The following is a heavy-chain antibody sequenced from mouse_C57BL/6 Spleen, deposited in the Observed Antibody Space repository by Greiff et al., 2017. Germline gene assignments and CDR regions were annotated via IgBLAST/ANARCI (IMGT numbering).Heavy chain of an antibody. CDR1: GYAFSSSW. V-gene: IGHV1-82*01. D-gene: IGHD2-4*01. Sequence: VQLQQSGPELVKPGASVKISCKASGYAFSSSWMNWVKQRPGKGLEWIGRIYPGDGDTNYNGKFKGKATLTADKSSSTAYMQLSSLTSEDSAVYFCARDDYDDVGYWGQGTSVTVS. CDR3: ARDDYDDVGY. CDR2: IYPGDGDT. J-gene: IGHJ4*01.